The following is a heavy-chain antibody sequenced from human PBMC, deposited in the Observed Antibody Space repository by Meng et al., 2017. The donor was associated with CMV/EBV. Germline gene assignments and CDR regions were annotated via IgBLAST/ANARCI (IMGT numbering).Heavy chain of an antibody. Sequence: GGSLRLSCAASGFTFSSYWMHWVRQAPGKGLVWVSRINSDGSSTSYADSVKGRFTISRDNAKNTLYLQMNSLRAEDTAVYYCARELGFGAYYYYGMDVWGQGTTVTVSS. J-gene: IGHJ6*02. CDR2: INSDGSST. CDR1: GFTFSSYW. CDR3: ARELGFGAYYYYGMDV. D-gene: IGHD3-10*01. V-gene: IGHV3-74*01.